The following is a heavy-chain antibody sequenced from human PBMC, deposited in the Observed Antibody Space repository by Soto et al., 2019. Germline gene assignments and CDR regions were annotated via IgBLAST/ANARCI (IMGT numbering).Heavy chain of an antibody. V-gene: IGHV1-69*01. CDR3: ASFDGTLVRGGRSSPYEMDV. D-gene: IGHD3-10*01. Sequence: QVLLVQSGPEVKKPGSSVKVSCKASGGTFNNYAIYWVRQAPGKGLEWMGGIIPTFGTGNHAQKVQGRVTITADESTTTAYMELNSLRSEDTAIYYCASFDGTLVRGGRSSPYEMDVWGQGTTVIVSS. CDR1: GGTFNNYA. J-gene: IGHJ6*02. CDR2: IIPTFGTG.